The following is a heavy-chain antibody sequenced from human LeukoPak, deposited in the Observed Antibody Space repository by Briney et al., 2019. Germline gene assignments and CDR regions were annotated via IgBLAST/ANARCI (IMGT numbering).Heavy chain of an antibody. Sequence: PGRSLRLSFAASGFTFSSYGMHWVRQAPGKGLEWVAVIWYDGSNKYYADSVKGRFTISRDNSKNTLYLQMNSLRAEDTAVYYCAKVGPGIAAAGTHFGAFDIWGQGTMVTVSS. CDR3: AKVGPGIAAAGTHFGAFDI. CDR2: IWYDGSNK. CDR1: GFTFSSYG. J-gene: IGHJ3*02. V-gene: IGHV3-33*06. D-gene: IGHD6-13*01.